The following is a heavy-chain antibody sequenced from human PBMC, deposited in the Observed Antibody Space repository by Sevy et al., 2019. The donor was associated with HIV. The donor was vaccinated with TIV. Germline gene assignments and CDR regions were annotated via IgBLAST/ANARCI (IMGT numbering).Heavy chain of an antibody. CDR1: GGTFSSYA. CDR2: IIPIFGTA. V-gene: IGHV1-69*13. D-gene: IGHD2-2*01. Sequence: ASVKVSCKASGGTFSSYAISWVRQAPGQGLEWMGGIIPIFGTANYAQKFQGRVTITADESTSTAYMELSSLGSEDTAVYYCARADDVVVVPAATGYYGMDVWGQGTTVTVSS. J-gene: IGHJ6*02. CDR3: ARADDVVVVPAATGYYGMDV.